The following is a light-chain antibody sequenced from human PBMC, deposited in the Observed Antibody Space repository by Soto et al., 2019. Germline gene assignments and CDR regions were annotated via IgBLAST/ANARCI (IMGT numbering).Light chain of an antibody. J-gene: IGKJ1*01. CDR1: QSVSSTF. V-gene: IGKV3-20*01. Sequence: EIVLTQSPGTLSLSPGERATLSCRASQSVSSTFFAWYQQKPGQAPRLLMFGASNRATGIPDRFSGSGSGTDFTLTISRLEPEDFAVYYCQQYGSSPRGTFGQGTNVEIK. CDR3: QQYGSSPRGT. CDR2: GAS.